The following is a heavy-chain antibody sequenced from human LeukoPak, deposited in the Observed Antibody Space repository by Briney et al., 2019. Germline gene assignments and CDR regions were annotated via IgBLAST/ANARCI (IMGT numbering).Heavy chain of an antibody. Sequence: SETLSLTCTVSGGSISSSSYYWGWIRQPPGKGLEWIGSIYYSGSTYYNPSLKSRVTISVDTSKNQFSLKLNSVTAADTAVYYCARGKEVITMLRGLKPGYYFDYWGQGTLVTVSS. CDR3: ARGKEVITMLRGLKPGYYFDY. J-gene: IGHJ4*02. V-gene: IGHV4-39*07. CDR2: IYYSGST. D-gene: IGHD3-10*01. CDR1: GGSISSSSYY.